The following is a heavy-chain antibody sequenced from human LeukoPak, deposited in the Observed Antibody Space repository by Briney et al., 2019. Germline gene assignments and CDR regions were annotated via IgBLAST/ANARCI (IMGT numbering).Heavy chain of an antibody. Sequence: SVKVSCKASGGTFSSYAISWVRQAPGQGLGWMGRIITILGIANYAQKFQGRVTITADKSTSTAYLELRSLISEDTAAYYCARDSDFTQRGYFEAFDYWGQGTLVTVSS. CDR2: IITILGIA. V-gene: IGHV1-69*04. CDR1: GGTFSSYA. D-gene: IGHD3-3*01. CDR3: ARDSDFTQRGYFEAFDY. J-gene: IGHJ4*02.